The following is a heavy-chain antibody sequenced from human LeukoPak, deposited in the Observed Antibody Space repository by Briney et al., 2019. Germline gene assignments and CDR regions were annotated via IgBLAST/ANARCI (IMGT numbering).Heavy chain of an antibody. V-gene: IGHV4-39*07. CDR1: GFTFGDYG. CDR3: ARAGGYGLIDY. Sequence: PGGSLRLSCTTSGFTFGDYGMSWVRQPPGKGLEWIGSIYYSGSTYYNPSLKSRVTISLDTSKNQFSLKVGSMTAADTAVYYCARAGGYGLIDYWGQGTMVTVSS. J-gene: IGHJ4*02. D-gene: IGHD5-18*01. CDR2: IYYSGST.